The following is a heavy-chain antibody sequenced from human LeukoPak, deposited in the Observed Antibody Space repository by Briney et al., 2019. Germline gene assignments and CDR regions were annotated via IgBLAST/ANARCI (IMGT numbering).Heavy chain of an antibody. D-gene: IGHD3-22*01. CDR1: GYTFTSHG. Sequence: GASVKVSCKASGYTFTSHGISWVRQAPGQGLEWMGWISPYNDNTNYAQKLQGRVTMTTETSTSTAYMELRSLRSDDTAVYYCARDLAVYYYDSSGYYDYWGQGTLVTVSS. CDR3: ARDLAVYYYDSSGYYDY. J-gene: IGHJ4*02. V-gene: IGHV1-18*01. CDR2: ISPYNDNT.